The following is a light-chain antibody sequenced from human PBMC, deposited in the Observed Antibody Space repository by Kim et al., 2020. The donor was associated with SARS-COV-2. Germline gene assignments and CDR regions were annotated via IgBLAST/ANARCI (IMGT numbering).Light chain of an antibody. V-gene: IGKV3-20*01. Sequence: LSPGARATLSCRASQSVSNSYLAWYQQKSGQAPRLLIYGASSRATGVPDRFSGSGSGTDFTLTISRLEPEDFAVYYCQQYGDSRTFGQGTRLEIK. CDR3: QQYGDSRT. CDR1: QSVSNSY. J-gene: IGKJ5*01. CDR2: GAS.